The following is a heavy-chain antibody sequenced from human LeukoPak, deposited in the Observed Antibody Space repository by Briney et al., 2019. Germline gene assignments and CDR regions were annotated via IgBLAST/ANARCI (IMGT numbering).Heavy chain of an antibody. CDR1: GFTFDDYA. J-gene: IGHJ4*02. V-gene: IGHV3-9*01. D-gene: IGHD4-17*01. CDR3: ARDEPTVTTGPPVGS. CDR2: ISWNSGSI. Sequence: GGSLRLSCAASGFTFDDYAMHWVRQAPGKGLERVSGISWNSGSIGYADSVKGRFTISRDNAKNTLYLQMHSLRAEDTAVYYCARDEPTVTTGPPVGSWGQGTLVTVSS.